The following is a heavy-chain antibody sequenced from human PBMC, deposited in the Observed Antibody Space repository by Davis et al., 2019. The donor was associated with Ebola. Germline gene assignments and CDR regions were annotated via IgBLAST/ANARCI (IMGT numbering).Heavy chain of an antibody. CDR3: ARVVMGLMRWGGANDI. Sequence: SETLSLTCTVLADSINSAAYYWTWIRQFPDRGLEWTGYIPNTGTTYYNASLESRVSLSLDTSKNQFSLQLTSVTAADTAVYNCARVVMGLMRWGGANDIWGRGTVVSVSS. D-gene: IGHD3-16*01. CDR2: IPNTGTT. V-gene: IGHV4-31*03. CDR1: ADSINSAAYY. J-gene: IGHJ3*02.